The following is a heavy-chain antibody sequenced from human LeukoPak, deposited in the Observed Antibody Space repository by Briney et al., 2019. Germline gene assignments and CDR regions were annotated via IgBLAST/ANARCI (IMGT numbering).Heavy chain of an antibody. D-gene: IGHD6-13*01. Sequence: SETLSLTCAVYGGSFSGYYWSWIRQPPGKGLEWIGEINHSGSTNYNPSLKSRVTISVDTSKNQFSLKLSSVTAADTAVYYCAREAFDSSSWYRGSFDYWGQGTLVTVSS. CDR2: INHSGST. CDR1: GGSFSGYY. V-gene: IGHV4-34*01. CDR3: AREAFDSSSWYRGSFDY. J-gene: IGHJ4*02.